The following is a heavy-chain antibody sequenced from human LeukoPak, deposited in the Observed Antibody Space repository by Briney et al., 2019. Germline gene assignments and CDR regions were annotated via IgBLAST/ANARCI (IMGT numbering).Heavy chain of an antibody. CDR3: AAAPGFRLFDY. Sequence: AGGSLRLSCAASGFTFSSYAMHWVRQAPGKGLEWVAVISYDGSNKYYADSVKGRFTISRDNSKNTLYLQMNSLRAEDTAVYYCAAAPGFRLFDYWGQGTLVTVSS. V-gene: IGHV3-30*14. CDR2: ISYDGSNK. D-gene: IGHD6-25*01. J-gene: IGHJ4*02. CDR1: GFTFSSYA.